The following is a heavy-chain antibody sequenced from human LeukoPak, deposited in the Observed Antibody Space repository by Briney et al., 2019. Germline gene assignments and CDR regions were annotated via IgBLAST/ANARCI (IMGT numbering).Heavy chain of an antibody. CDR1: GYTFDTYY. Sequence: GESLKISCQGYGYTFDTYYIAWVRQMPGKGLEWMGIIYADFDPTYSPSFEGQVTISVDKSITTAYLQWSSLKASDTAIYYCARQAYGSHFDAFDIWGQGTMVTVSS. J-gene: IGHJ3*02. V-gene: IGHV5-51*01. CDR2: IYADFDP. D-gene: IGHD3-22*01. CDR3: ARQAYGSHFDAFDI.